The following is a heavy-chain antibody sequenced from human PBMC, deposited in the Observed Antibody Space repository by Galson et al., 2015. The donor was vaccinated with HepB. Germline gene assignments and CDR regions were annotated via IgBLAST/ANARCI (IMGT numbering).Heavy chain of an antibody. CDR1: GFTFSSYG. D-gene: IGHD2-15*01. Sequence: SLRLSCAASGFTFSSYGMHWVRQAPGKGLEWVAVISYDGSNKYYADSVKGRFTISRDNSKNTLYLQMNSLRAEDTAVYYCAKDLYCSGGSCGSDYWGQGTLVTVSS. CDR3: AKDLYCSGGSCGSDY. J-gene: IGHJ4*02. CDR2: ISYDGSNK. V-gene: IGHV3-30*18.